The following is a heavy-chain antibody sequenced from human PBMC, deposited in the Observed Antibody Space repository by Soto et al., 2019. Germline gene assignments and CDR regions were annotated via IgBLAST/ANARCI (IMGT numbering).Heavy chain of an antibody. CDR3: ARQPDYGDYGEVHYYYMDV. CDR1: GYSFTSYW. J-gene: IGHJ6*03. Sequence: PGESLKISCKGSGYSFTSYWIGWVRQMPGKGLEWMGIIYPGDSDTRYSPSFQGQVTISADKSISTAYLQWSSLKASDTAMYYWARQPDYGDYGEVHYYYMDVWGKGTTVTVSS. CDR2: IYPGDSDT. V-gene: IGHV5-51*01. D-gene: IGHD4-17*01.